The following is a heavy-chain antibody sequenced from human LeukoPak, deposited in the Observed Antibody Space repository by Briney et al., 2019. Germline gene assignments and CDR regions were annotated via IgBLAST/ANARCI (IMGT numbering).Heavy chain of an antibody. CDR3: ARDLGSYDSDEWFDP. Sequence: SVKVSCKASGGTFSSYAISWVRQAPGQGLEWMGGIIPIFGTANYAQKFQGRVTITTDESTSTAYMELSSLRSEDTAVYYCARDLGSYDSDEWFDPWGQGTLVTVSS. D-gene: IGHD3-3*01. CDR1: GGTFSSYA. V-gene: IGHV1-69*05. J-gene: IGHJ5*02. CDR2: IIPIFGTA.